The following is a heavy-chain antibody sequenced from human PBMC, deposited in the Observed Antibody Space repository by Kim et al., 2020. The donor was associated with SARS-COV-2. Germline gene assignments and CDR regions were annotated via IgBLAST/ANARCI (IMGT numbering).Heavy chain of an antibody. CDR1: GGSISSYY. J-gene: IGHJ6*02. Sequence: SETLSLTCTVSGGSISSYYWSWIRQPAGKGLEWIGRIYTSGSTNYNPPLKSRVTMSVDTSKNQFSLKLSSVTAADTAVYYCARDRLITMVRGVTYYYYGMDVWGQGTTVTVSS. CDR3: ARDRLITMVRGVTYYYYGMDV. CDR2: IYTSGST. V-gene: IGHV4-4*07. D-gene: IGHD3-10*01.